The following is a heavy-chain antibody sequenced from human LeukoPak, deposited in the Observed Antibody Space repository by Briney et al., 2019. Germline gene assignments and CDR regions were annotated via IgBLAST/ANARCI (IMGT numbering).Heavy chain of an antibody. J-gene: IGHJ6*03. Sequence: SETLSLTCTVSGGSISSYYWSWIRQPAGKGLEWIGRIYTSGSTNYNPSLKSRVTISVDTSKNQFSLKLSSVTAADTAVYYCARGLVSGERRLAARAYYYYYMDVWGKGTTVTVSS. V-gene: IGHV4-4*07. CDR3: ARGLVSGERRLAARAYYYYYMDV. D-gene: IGHD6-6*01. CDR1: GGSISSYY. CDR2: IYTSGST.